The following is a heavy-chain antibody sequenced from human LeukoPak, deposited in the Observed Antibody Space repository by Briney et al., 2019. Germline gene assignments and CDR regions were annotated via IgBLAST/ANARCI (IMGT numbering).Heavy chain of an antibody. D-gene: IGHD6-19*01. CDR3: ARAIAVAGPFDY. CDR2: IRNDGSNK. V-gene: IGHV3-30*02. CDR1: GFTFSTYG. Sequence: SGGSLRLSCGASGFTFSTYGMHWVRQAPGKGLEWVTFIRNDGSNKYYVDSVKGRFTISRDNSKNTLYLQMNSLRAEDTAVYYCARAIAVAGPFDYWGQGTLVTVSS. J-gene: IGHJ4*02.